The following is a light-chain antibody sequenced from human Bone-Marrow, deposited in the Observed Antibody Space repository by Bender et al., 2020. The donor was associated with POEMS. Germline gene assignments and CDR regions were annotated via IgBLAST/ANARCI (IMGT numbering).Light chain of an antibody. CDR3: QSYDLNSHVI. CDR2: EVS. CDR1: STDVGAYNH. Sequence: QSALAQPASVSGSPGQSITISCTGTSTDVGAYNHVSWYLQQPGKGPKLMISEVSDRPSGVSSRFSGSKSGNTASLTISGLKTEDEADYYCQSYDLNSHVIFGGGTKLTVL. V-gene: IGLV2-14*01. J-gene: IGLJ2*01.